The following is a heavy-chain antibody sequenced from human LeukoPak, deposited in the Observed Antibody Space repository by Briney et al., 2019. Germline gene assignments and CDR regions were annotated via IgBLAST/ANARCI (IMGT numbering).Heavy chain of an antibody. CDR1: GYSFTSYW. D-gene: IGHD2-2*01. V-gene: IGHV5-51*01. CDR3: ARPKLDCSSTSCSDDAFDI. Sequence: NRGESLKISCKGSGYSFTSYWIGWVRQMPGKGLEWMGIIYPGDSDTRYSPSFQGQVTISADKTISTAYLQWSSLKASDTAMYYCARPKLDCSSTSCSDDAFDIWGQGTMVTVSS. CDR2: IYPGDSDT. J-gene: IGHJ3*02.